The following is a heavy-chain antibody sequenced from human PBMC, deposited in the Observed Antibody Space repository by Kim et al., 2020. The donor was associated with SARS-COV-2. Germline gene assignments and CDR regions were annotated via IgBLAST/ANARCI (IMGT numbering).Heavy chain of an antibody. CDR1: GYSFTSYW. CDR2: IYPGDSDT. J-gene: IGHJ3*02. D-gene: IGHD3-9*01. CDR3: ARHMGDILTGPDAFDI. Sequence: GESLKISCKGSGYSFTSYWIGWVRQMPGKGLEWMGIIYPGDSDTRYSPSFQGQVTISADKSISTAYLQWSSLKASDTAMYYCARHMGDILTGPDAFDIWGQGTMVTVSS. V-gene: IGHV5-51*01.